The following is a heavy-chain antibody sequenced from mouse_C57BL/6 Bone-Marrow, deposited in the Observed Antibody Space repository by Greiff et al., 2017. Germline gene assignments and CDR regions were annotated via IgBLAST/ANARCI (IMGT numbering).Heavy chain of an antibody. Sequence: EVMLVESGGGLVKPGGSLKLSCAASGFTFSDYGMHWVRQAPEKGLEWVAYISSGSSTIYYADTVKGRFTISRDNAKNTLFLQMTSLRSEDTAMYYCARPLGGNPYFDYWGQGTTLTVSS. D-gene: IGHD1-1*02. V-gene: IGHV5-17*01. CDR2: ISSGSSTI. CDR1: GFTFSDYG. CDR3: ARPLGGNPYFDY. J-gene: IGHJ2*01.